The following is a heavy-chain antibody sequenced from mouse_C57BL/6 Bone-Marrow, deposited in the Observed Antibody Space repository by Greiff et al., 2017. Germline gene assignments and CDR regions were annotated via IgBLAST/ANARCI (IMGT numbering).Heavy chain of an antibody. CDR1: GYTFTDYY. Sequence: VQLKQSGPVLVKPGASVKMSCKASGYTFTDYYMNWVKQSHGKSLEWIGVINPYNGGTSYNQKFKGKATLTVDKSSSTAYMELNSLKSEDSAVXYCARGCIYDYGSSYLGYSIDYWGQGTSVTVSS. CDR2: INPYNGGT. J-gene: IGHJ4*01. CDR3: ARGCIYDYGSSYLGYSIDY. D-gene: IGHD1-1*01. V-gene: IGHV1-19*01.